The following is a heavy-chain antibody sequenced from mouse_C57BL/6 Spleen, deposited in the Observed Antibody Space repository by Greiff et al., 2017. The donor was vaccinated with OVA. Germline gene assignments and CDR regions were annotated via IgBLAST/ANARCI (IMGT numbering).Heavy chain of an antibody. V-gene: IGHV1-50*01. CDR2: IDPSDSYT. CDR1: GYTFTSYW. CDR3: ASVFYAMDY. J-gene: IGHJ4*01. Sequence: VQLQQPGAELVKPGASVKLSCKASGYTFTSYWMQWVKQRPGQGLEWIGEIDPSDSYTNYNQKFKGKATLTVDTSSSTAYMQLSSLTSEDSAVYYCASVFYAMDYWGQRTSVTVSS.